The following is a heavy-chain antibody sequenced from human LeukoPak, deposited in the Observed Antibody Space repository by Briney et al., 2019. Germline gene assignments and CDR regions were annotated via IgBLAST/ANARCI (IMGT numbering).Heavy chain of an antibody. CDR2: IYYSGST. J-gene: IGHJ5*02. D-gene: IGHD2-2*01. V-gene: IGHV4-59*08. Sequence: SETLSLTCTVSGGSINSDYWSWIRQPPAKGLEWIGYIYYSGSTDYNPSLKSRVTIAVDTSKNLFSLKLSSVTAPDTALSYCARHARRLPAHTIDHILPPAPNWFVPWGQGTQVTVSS. CDR3: ARHARRLPAHTIDHILPPAPNWFVP. CDR1: GGSINSDY.